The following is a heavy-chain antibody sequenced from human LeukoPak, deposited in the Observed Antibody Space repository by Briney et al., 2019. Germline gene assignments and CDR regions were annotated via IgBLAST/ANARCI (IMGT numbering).Heavy chain of an antibody. CDR3: TRDSWGIAAAGDY. D-gene: IGHD6-13*01. Sequence: GGSLRLSCTASGFTFGDYAMSWFRQAPGKGLEWVGFIRSKVYGGTTEYAASVKGRFTISRDDSKSIAYLQMNSLQTEDTAVYYCTRDSWGIAAAGDYWGQGTLVTVSS. CDR2: IRSKVYGGTT. CDR1: GFTFGDYA. V-gene: IGHV3-49*03. J-gene: IGHJ4*02.